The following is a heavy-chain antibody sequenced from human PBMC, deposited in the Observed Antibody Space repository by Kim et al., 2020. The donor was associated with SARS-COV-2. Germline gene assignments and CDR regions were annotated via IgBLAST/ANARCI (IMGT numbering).Heavy chain of an antibody. CDR3: ASTIPPVGYFDWLLIPDGAFDI. J-gene: IGHJ3*02. CDR2: IWYDGSNK. D-gene: IGHD3-9*01. Sequence: GGSLRLSCAASGFTFSSYGMHWVRQAPGKGLEWVAVIWYDGSNKYYADSVKGRFTISRDNSKNTLYLQMNSLRAEDTAVYYCASTIPPVGYFDWLLIPDGAFDIWGQGTMVTVSS. CDR1: GFTFSSYG. V-gene: IGHV3-33*01.